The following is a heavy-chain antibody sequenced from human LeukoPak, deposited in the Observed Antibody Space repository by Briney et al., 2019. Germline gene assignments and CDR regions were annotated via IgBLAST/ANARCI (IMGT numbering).Heavy chain of an antibody. Sequence: GGSLRLSCAASGFTFSDYPMSWVRQVPGKGLEWVSVISGSGETIYYADSVKGRFTISRDNSRRTLYLQMNGLRADDTAVYYCAKDRTRGWYLGYDAFDVWGQGTMVTVSS. D-gene: IGHD6-19*01. V-gene: IGHV3-23*01. CDR1: GFTFSDYP. CDR2: ISGSGETI. J-gene: IGHJ3*01. CDR3: AKDRTRGWYLGYDAFDV.